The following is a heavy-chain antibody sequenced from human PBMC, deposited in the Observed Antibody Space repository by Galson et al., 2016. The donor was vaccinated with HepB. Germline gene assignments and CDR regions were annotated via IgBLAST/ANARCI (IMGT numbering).Heavy chain of an antibody. V-gene: IGHV5-10-1*01. Sequence: QSGAEVKKPGDSLRISCQGSGYPFTSYWVSWVRQVPGKGLEWMGRIDPADSYVKYSPSFQGHVIFSVANSISTAYWQWSSLRASDTAIYYCAKGTMSPEDAWGQGTLVIVST. J-gene: IGHJ5*02. CDR1: GYPFTSYW. D-gene: IGHD3-10*01. CDR3: AKGTMSPEDA. CDR2: IDPADSYV.